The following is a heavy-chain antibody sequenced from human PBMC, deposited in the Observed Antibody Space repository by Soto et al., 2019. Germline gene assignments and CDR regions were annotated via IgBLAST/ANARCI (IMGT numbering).Heavy chain of an antibody. J-gene: IGHJ6*02. Sequence: PGGSLKISCKGSGYTFTNYWIGWLRQMPGKGLEWMGIIYPGDSDTKYNPSFQGQVTISADKSITTTYLRWTSLKASDTAIYYCAASIFYYGMDVWGQGTTVTVSS. CDR1: GYTFTNYW. V-gene: IGHV5-51*01. CDR2: IYPGDSDT. CDR3: AASIFYYGMDV.